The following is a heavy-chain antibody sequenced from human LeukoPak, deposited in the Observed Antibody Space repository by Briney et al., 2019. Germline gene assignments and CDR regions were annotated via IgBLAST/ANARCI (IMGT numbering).Heavy chain of an antibody. J-gene: IGHJ4*02. CDR3: SREDNYDILTGYPY. D-gene: IGHD3-9*01. V-gene: IGHV1-8*03. CDR2: MNPNSGNT. Sequence: GASVQVSCKPSGYTFTSYDINWVRQATGQGLEWMGWMNPNSGNTGYAQKFQGRVTITRNTSISTDYMELSSLRSEDTAVYYSSREDNYDILTGYPYWGQRTLVTVSS. CDR1: GYTFTSYD.